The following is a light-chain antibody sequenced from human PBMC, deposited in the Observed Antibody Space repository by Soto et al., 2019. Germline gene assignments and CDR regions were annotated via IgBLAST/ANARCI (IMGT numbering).Light chain of an antibody. J-gene: IGKJ1*01. CDR1: QTISSW. V-gene: IGKV1-5*03. Sequence: DIQMTQSPSTLSGSVGDRVTITCRASQTISSWLAWYQQKPGKAPKLLIYKASTLTSGVPSRFSGSGSGTEFTLTISSQQPDDFATYYCQHYNSYSEAFGQGTKVELK. CDR2: KAS. CDR3: QHYNSYSEA.